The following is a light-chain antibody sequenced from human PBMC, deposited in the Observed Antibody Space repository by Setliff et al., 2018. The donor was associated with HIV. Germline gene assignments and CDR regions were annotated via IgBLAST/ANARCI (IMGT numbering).Light chain of an antibody. CDR2: DEN. CDR3: QVWDSSSDHHV. Sequence: SYELTQPPSVSVAPGKTATITCGGDNIGSKSVHWYQQKPGQAPELVIYDENDRPSGIPERFSGSNSGNTATLTISRVEAGDEADYYCQVWDSSSDHHVFGTGTKVTVL. V-gene: IGLV3-21*04. J-gene: IGLJ1*01. CDR1: NIGSKS.